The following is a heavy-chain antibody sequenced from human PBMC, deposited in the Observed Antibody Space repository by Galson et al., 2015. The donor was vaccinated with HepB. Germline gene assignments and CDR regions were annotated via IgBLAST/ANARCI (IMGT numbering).Heavy chain of an antibody. V-gene: IGHV3-7*03. CDR1: GFAFSDYW. D-gene: IGHD3-10*01. J-gene: IGHJ4*02. CDR3: VRGSEVPGVDY. Sequence: SLRLSCAASGFAFSDYWMSWVRQAPGKGLEWVAITNQEGSKKNHVDSVKGRSAISRDNADNSLYLQMNSLRAEDTAVYYCVRGSEVPGVDYWGQGTLVIVSS. CDR2: TNQEGSKK.